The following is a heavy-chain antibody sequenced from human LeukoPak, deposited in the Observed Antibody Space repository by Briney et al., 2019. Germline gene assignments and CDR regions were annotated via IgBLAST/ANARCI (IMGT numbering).Heavy chain of an antibody. Sequence: GGSLRLSCAASGFTFSSYAMSWVRQAPGKGLEWVSAISGSGGSTYYADSVTGRFTISRDNSKNTLYLQMNSLRAEDAAVYYCARILAVAARMGAFDIWGQGTMVTVSS. D-gene: IGHD6-19*01. V-gene: IGHV3-23*01. CDR1: GFTFSSYA. CDR2: ISGSGGST. J-gene: IGHJ3*02. CDR3: ARILAVAARMGAFDI.